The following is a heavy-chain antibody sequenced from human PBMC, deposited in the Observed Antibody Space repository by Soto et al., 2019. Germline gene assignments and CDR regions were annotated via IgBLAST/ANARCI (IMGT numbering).Heavy chain of an antibody. J-gene: IGHJ4*02. V-gene: IGHV4-30-4*01. Sequence: QVQLQESGPGLVKPSQTLSLTCTVSGASISSGDYYWSWIRQPPGKGLEWIGYIYYSGSPYYNPSLKSLVTISVDTSKNQCSLKLSSVTAADTAVYYCARDRIGYCTNGVCYNMTNWGQGTLVTVSS. CDR3: ARDRIGYCTNGVCYNMTN. D-gene: IGHD2-8*01. CDR2: IYYSGSP. CDR1: GASISSGDYY.